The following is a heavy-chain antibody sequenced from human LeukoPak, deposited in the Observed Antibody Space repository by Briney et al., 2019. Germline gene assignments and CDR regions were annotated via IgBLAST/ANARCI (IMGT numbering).Heavy chain of an antibody. CDR1: GGSFSGYY. CDR3: ARSKSTATSFDY. Sequence: SETLSLTCAVYGGSFSGYYWSWIRQPPGKGLEWIGEINHSGSTNYNPSLRSRVTIPVDTSKNQFSLKLSSVTAADTAVYYCARSKSTATSFDYWGQGTLVTVSS. D-gene: IGHD4-11*01. CDR2: INHSGST. V-gene: IGHV4-34*01. J-gene: IGHJ4*02.